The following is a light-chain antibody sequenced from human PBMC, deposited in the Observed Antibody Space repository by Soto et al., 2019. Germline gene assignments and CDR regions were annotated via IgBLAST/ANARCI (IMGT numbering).Light chain of an antibody. Sequence: QSVLTQPASVSGSPGQSITISCTGTSSDVGGYNYVSWYQQHPGKAPKLMIYDVSNRPSGVSNRFSGSKSGNTASLTISGLQAEDEADYYCSSYTSSSLHVFGTGTKHTVL. J-gene: IGLJ1*01. CDR2: DVS. V-gene: IGLV2-14*03. CDR1: SSDVGGYNY. CDR3: SSYTSSSLHV.